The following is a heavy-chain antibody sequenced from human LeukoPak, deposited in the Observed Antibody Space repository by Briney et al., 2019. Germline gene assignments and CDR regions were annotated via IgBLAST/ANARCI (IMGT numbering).Heavy chain of an antibody. V-gene: IGHV3-9*01. CDR1: GFTFDDYA. J-gene: IGHJ3*02. CDR3: AKDMESGWYEDAFDI. Sequence: PGGSLRLSCAASGFTFDDYAMHWVRQAPGKGLEWVSGISWNSGSIGYADSVKGRFTISRDNAKNSLYLQMNSLRAEDTALYYCAKDMESGWYEDAFDIWGQGTMVTVSS. CDR2: ISWNSGSI. D-gene: IGHD6-19*01.